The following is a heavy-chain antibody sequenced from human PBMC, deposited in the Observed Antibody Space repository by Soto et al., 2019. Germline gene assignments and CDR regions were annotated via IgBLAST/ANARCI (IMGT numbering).Heavy chain of an antibody. Sequence: PSETLSLTCSVSGGSISSYYWNWIRQPPGKGLEWIGNIYYSGYIYDSGSTNYNPSLKSRVTISVDTSKNQFSLKLSSVTAADTAVYYCARRGDDSSGYLQHWGQGTLVTVSS. CDR1: GGSISSYY. CDR3: ARRGDDSSGYLQH. V-gene: IGHV4-59*08. D-gene: IGHD3-22*01. CDR2: IYYSGYIYDSGST. J-gene: IGHJ1*01.